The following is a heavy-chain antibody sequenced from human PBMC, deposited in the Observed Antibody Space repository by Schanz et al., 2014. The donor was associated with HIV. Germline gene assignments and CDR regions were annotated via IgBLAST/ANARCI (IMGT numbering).Heavy chain of an antibody. D-gene: IGHD2-21*02. CDR3: ARTYTGDWSTGAD. CDR1: GGTSSIYA. V-gene: IGHV1-69*06. J-gene: IGHJ4*02. CDR2: IIPIFDTT. Sequence: QVQLVQSGAEVKKPGSSVKVACKASGGTSSIYAISWVRQAPGHGLEWMGGIIPIFDTTNYAQKFQGRVTITADKSTSTVYXDLSSLRSEDTAVYYCARTYTGDWSTGADWGQGTLVTVSS.